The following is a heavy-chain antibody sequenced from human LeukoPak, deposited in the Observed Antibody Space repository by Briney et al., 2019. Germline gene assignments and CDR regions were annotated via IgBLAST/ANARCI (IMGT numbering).Heavy chain of an antibody. CDR2: ISSSGSTI. J-gene: IGHJ4*02. D-gene: IGHD3-3*01. Sequence: GGSLRLSCAASGFTFSSYEMNWVRQAPGKGLEWVSYISSSGSTIYYADSVKGRFTISRDNAKNSLYLQMNSLRAEDTAVYYCARAIRFLEWPAFGYWGQGTLVTVSS. V-gene: IGHV3-48*03. CDR1: GFTFSSYE. CDR3: ARAIRFLEWPAFGY.